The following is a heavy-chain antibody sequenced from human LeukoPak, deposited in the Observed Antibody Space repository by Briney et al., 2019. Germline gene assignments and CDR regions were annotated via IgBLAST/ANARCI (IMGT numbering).Heavy chain of an antibody. CDR3: ARNGGILLPVDY. CDR2: ISSSSSYI. J-gene: IGHJ4*02. V-gene: IGHV3-21*01. Sequence: GGSLRLSCAASGFTFSSYSMNWVRQAPGKGLEWVSSISSSSSYIYYADSVKGRFTISRDNAKNSLYLQMNSLRAEDTAVYYCARNGGILLPVDYWGQGTLVTVSS. D-gene: IGHD2/OR15-2a*01. CDR1: GFTFSSYS.